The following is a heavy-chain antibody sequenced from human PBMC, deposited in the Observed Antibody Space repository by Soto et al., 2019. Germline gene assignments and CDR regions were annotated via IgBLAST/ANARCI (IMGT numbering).Heavy chain of an antibody. Sequence: EVQLVESGGGLVQPGGSLRLSCAAYGFTLRNYDMHWFRQGTGKGLEWVSVIGTACDTYYPGSVKGRFTISRENAKNALYLQLKSLRAGVKAVYYCAISRMADFDYWGQGTLV. CDR3: AISRMADFDY. V-gene: IGHV3-13*04. J-gene: IGHJ4*02. CDR2: IGTACDT. CDR1: GFTLRNYD.